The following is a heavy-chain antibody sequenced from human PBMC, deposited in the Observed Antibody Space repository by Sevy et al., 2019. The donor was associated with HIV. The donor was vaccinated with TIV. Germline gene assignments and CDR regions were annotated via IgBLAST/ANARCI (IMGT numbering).Heavy chain of an antibody. CDR2: ISGSGGST. D-gene: IGHD6-19*01. J-gene: IGHJ5*02. V-gene: IGHV3-23*01. Sequence: GGSLRLSCAASGFTFNNYAMSWVRQTPGKGLEWVSGISGSGGSTYYADSVKGRFTISRDNSKNTLDLQMNSLRAEDTAVYYWAKDRSYTSGPNWFDPWGQGTLVTVSS. CDR1: GFTFNNYA. CDR3: AKDRSYTSGPNWFDP.